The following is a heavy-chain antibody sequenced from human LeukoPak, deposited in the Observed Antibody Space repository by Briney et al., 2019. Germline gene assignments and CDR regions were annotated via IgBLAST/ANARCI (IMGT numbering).Heavy chain of an antibody. D-gene: IGHD3-22*01. CDR2: IYHSGST. Sequence: SETLSLTCTVSGGSISSSSYYWGWIRQPPGKGLEWIGSIYHSGSTYYNPSLKSRVTISVDTSKNQFSLKLSSVTAADTAVYYCARGLDGIQYYYDSSGPDAFDIWGQGTMVTVSS. CDR1: GGSISSSSYY. V-gene: IGHV4-39*07. CDR3: ARGLDGIQYYYDSSGPDAFDI. J-gene: IGHJ3*02.